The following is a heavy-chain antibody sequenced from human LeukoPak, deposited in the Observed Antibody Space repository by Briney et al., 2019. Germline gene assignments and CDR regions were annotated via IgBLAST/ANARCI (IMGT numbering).Heavy chain of an antibody. CDR3: ARSGYDRDFDY. Sequence: SETLSLTCAVSGGSISSDNWWSWVRQPPGKGLEWIGEVYHSGSTHYKPSLRSRVTISVDKSNNQFSLRLSSVTAADTAVYYCARSGYDRDFDYWGRGTPVTASS. D-gene: IGHD3-22*01. CDR2: VYHSGST. CDR1: GGSISSDNW. J-gene: IGHJ4*02. V-gene: IGHV4-4*02.